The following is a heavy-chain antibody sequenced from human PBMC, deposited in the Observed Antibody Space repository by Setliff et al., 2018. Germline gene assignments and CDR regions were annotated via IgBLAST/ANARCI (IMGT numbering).Heavy chain of an antibody. CDR2: IFHSGST. J-gene: IGHJ4*02. V-gene: IGHV4-38-2*01. Sequence: SETLSLTCGVSGYSISSGHFWGWIRQPPGKGLEWLGNIFHSGSTYYNPTLNSRVTMSVDTSKNQFSLMLASVTAADTAVYYCARQPTGTYQWTFDSWGQGTLVTVSS. CDR1: GYSISSGHF. D-gene: IGHD1-26*01. CDR3: ARQPTGTYQWTFDS.